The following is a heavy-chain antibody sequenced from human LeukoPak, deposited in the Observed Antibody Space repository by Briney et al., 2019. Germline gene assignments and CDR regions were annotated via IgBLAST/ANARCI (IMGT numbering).Heavy chain of an antibody. D-gene: IGHD3-3*01. V-gene: IGHV1-2*02. CDR2: VNPNGGDT. CDR3: ARGADFWSGYNDY. CDR1: GYSFAGDH. J-gene: IGHJ4*02. Sequence: ASVKVSCKSSGYSFAGDHMHWVRHAPGQGLEWMGWVNPNGGDTNYAQKFQGRVTMTRDTSVSTAYMELSGLRSDDTAAYYCARGADFWSGYNDYWGQGTLVSVSS.